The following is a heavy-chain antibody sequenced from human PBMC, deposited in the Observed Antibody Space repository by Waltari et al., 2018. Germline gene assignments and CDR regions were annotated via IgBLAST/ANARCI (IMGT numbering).Heavy chain of an antibody. CDR3: ARPVTGYSSGWPFDY. CDR1: GYSISSGYY. J-gene: IGHJ4*02. Sequence: QVQLQESGPGLVKPSETLSLTCAVSGYSISSGYYWGWIRQPPGKGLEWIGSIYHSGSTYCNPSLKSRGTRSVEPSKNQFSLKLSSVTAADTAVYYCARPVTGYSSGWPFDYWGQGTLVTVSS. V-gene: IGHV4-38-2*01. CDR2: IYHSGST. D-gene: IGHD6-19*01.